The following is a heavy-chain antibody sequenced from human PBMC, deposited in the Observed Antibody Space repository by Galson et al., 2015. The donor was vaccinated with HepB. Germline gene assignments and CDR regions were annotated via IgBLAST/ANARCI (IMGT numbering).Heavy chain of an antibody. Sequence: SLRLSCAASGFTFSRYAMPWVRQAPGKGLGWVSSITSSGGKTYYTDSVKGRFTISRDNSRNTVLLQLNSLRAEDTAVYYCAKDGIMVANNPYQLHFWGQGTLVSVSS. D-gene: IGHD2-15*01. CDR1: GFTFSRYA. V-gene: IGHV3-23*01. CDR3: AKDGIMVANNPYQLHF. J-gene: IGHJ4*02. CDR2: ITSSGGKT.